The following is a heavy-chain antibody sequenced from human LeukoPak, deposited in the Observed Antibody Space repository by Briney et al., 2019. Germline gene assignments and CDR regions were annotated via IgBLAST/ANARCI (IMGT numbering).Heavy chain of an antibody. CDR2: ISYDGSNK. CDR3: ARDLPPPFWRSSSWATVYYYYGMDV. CDR1: GFTFSSYA. J-gene: IGHJ6*02. Sequence: PGGSLRLSCAASGFTFSSYAMPWVRQAPGKGLEWVAVISYDGSNKYYADSVKGRFTISRDNAKNSLYLQMNSLRAEDTAVYYCARDLPPPFWRSSSWATVYYYYGMDVWGQGTTVTVSS. D-gene: IGHD6-13*01. V-gene: IGHV3-30-3*01.